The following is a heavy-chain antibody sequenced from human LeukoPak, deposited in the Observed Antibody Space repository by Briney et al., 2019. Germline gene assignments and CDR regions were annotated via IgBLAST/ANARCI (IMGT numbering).Heavy chain of an antibody. D-gene: IGHD3-10*01. CDR2: TYYRSKWCK. V-gene: IGHV6-1*01. Sequence: SQTLSLTCAISGDSVSSNSASWSRIRQSPSRGLEGPRRTYYRSKWCKDYALSVKGRITNHPDTSKNQFSLQLNSVTPEEPAVYYCARELYVSGCPEHWFDPWGEGNRVTVSS. CDR3: ARELYVSGCPEHWFDP. CDR1: GDSVSSNSAS. J-gene: IGHJ5*02.